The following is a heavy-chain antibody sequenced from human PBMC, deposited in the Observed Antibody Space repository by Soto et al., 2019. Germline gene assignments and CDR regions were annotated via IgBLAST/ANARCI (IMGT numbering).Heavy chain of an antibody. D-gene: IGHD6-6*01. CDR1: GITFTNYW. V-gene: IGHV3-74*01. Sequence: EVQLVESGGGSVQPGGSLRLSCVASGITFTNYWMHWVRQVPGKGLVWVARVDSDGRGTSYADFVKGRFTISRDNAKNTLYLQMNSLRVEDTSMYYCGTVLEPWGQGIPVTVSS. CDR3: GTVLEP. J-gene: IGHJ5*02. CDR2: VDSDGRGT.